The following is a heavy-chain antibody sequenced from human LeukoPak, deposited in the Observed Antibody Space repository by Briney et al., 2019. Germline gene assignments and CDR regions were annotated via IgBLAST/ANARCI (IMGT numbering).Heavy chain of an antibody. J-gene: IGHJ4*02. Sequence: SETLSLTCTVSGGSISSSNYYWGWIRQPPGKGLEWIGSIYYSGSTYYNPSLKSRVTISVDTSKNQFSLKLSPVTAADTAVYYCARVGGASSGWYPRYYFDYWGQGTLVTVSS. CDR2: IYYSGST. V-gene: IGHV4-39*01. CDR1: GGSISSSNYY. CDR3: ARVGGASSGWYPRYYFDY. D-gene: IGHD6-19*01.